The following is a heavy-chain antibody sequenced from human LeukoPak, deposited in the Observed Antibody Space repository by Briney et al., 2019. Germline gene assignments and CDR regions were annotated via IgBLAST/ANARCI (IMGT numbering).Heavy chain of an antibody. Sequence: SETLSLTCTVSGGFISSYYWSWIRQPPGKGLEWIGEIYHSGSTYYNPSLKSRVTISVDTSKNQFSLKLSSVTAADTAVYYCARENVSSSWYYFDYWGQGTLVTVSS. CDR1: GGFISSYY. J-gene: IGHJ4*02. V-gene: IGHV4-59*12. CDR2: IYHSGST. D-gene: IGHD6-13*01. CDR3: ARENVSSSWYYFDY.